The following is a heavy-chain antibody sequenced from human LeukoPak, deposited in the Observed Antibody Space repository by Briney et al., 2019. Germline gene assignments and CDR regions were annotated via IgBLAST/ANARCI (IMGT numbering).Heavy chain of an antibody. J-gene: IGHJ4*02. CDR3: ARDPRRVTMVRGVNFDY. D-gene: IGHD3-10*01. CDR2: ISSSSSTI. V-gene: IGHV3-48*01. CDR1: GFTFSSYS. Sequence: GSLRLSCAASGFTFSSYSMNWVRQAPGKGLEWVSYISSSSSTIYYADSVKGRFTISRDNAKNSLYLQMNSLRAEDTAVYYCARDPRRVTMVRGVNFDYWGQGTLVTVSS.